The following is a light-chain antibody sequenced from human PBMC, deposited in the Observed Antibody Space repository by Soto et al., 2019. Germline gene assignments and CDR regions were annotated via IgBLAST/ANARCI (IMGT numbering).Light chain of an antibody. CDR2: GAS. J-gene: IGKJ1*01. Sequence: EIVLTQSPGTLSLSPGERATLSCRASQSVSSSYLAWYQQKPGQAPRLLIYGASSRATGIPDRFSGSGSGTDFPLTISRLEPEDFAVYYGQQYGSSPPWTFGQGTKVEIK. CDR1: QSVSSSY. V-gene: IGKV3-20*01. CDR3: QQYGSSPPWT.